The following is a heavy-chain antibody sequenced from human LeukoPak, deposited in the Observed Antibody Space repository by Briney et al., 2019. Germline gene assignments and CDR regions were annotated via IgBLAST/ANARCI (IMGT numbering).Heavy chain of an antibody. D-gene: IGHD4-17*01. CDR3: ARDYGDYEAYPDY. Sequence: PGGSLRLSCAASGFTFSSYAMHWVRQAPGKGLEWVAVISYDGSNKYYADSVKGRFTISRDNSKNTLYLQMNSLRAEDTAVYYRARDYGDYEAYPDYWGQGALVTVSS. V-gene: IGHV3-30-3*01. CDR2: ISYDGSNK. CDR1: GFTFSSYA. J-gene: IGHJ4*02.